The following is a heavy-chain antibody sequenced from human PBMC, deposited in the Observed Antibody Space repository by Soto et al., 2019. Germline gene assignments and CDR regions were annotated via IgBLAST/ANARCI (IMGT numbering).Heavy chain of an antibody. V-gene: IGHV3-66*01. D-gene: IGHD1-1*01. J-gene: IGHJ6*03. Sequence: GGSLRLSCAASGFTVSSNYMSWVRQAPGKGLEWVSVIYSGGSTYYADSVKGRFTISRDNSKNTLYLQMNSLRAEDTAVYYCARDLSGGPNSYYYYYYMDVWGKGTTVTVSS. CDR1: GFTVSSNY. CDR2: IYSGGST. CDR3: ARDLSGGPNSYYYYYYMDV.